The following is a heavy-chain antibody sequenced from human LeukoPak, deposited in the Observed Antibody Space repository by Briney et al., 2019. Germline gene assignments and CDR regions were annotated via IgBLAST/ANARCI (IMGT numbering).Heavy chain of an antibody. CDR1: GGTFSSYA. D-gene: IGHD3-22*01. J-gene: IGHJ4*02. Sequence: SVKVSCKASGGTFSSYAISWVRQAPGQGLEWMGRIIPIFGIANYARKFQGRVTITADKSTSTAYMELSSLRSEDTAVYYCAREPTYYYDSSGYYYNVPFDYWGQGTLVTVSS. CDR3: AREPTYYYDSSGYYYNVPFDY. CDR2: IIPIFGIA. V-gene: IGHV1-69*04.